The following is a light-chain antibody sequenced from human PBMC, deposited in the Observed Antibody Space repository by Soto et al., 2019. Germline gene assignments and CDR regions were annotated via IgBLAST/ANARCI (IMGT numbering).Light chain of an antibody. CDR2: AAT. J-gene: IGKJ1*01. CDR1: HSIRSF. V-gene: IGKV1-39*01. CDR3: QQSDITPRT. Sequence: QLTLFPSSLSAYVGDRVTITCRASHSIRSFVNWYQHRPGQAPRLLIYAATSLHSGVSARFSGSGSETDFTLTISSLQPEDSATYYCQQSDITPRTFGQGTKVAIK.